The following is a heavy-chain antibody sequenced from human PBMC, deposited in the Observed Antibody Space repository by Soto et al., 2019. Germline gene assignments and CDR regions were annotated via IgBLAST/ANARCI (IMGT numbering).Heavy chain of an antibody. CDR3: ARGALMVRGVITHYYYGMDV. V-gene: IGHV4-30-4*01. Sequence: LSLTCTVSGGSISSGDYYWSWVRQPPGKGLEWIGYIYYSGSTYYNPSLKSRVTISVDTSKNQFSLKLSSVTAADTAVYYCARGALMVRGVITHYYYGMDVWGQGTTVTVSS. CDR2: IYYSGST. J-gene: IGHJ6*02. CDR1: GGSISSGDYY. D-gene: IGHD3-10*01.